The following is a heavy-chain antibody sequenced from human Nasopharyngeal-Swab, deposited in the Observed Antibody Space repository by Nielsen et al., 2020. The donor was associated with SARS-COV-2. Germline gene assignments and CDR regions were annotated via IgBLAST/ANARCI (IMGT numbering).Heavy chain of an antibody. CDR1: GFTFSTYA. CDR3: ADPPFSEY. CDR2: IDAGGGNT. Sequence: GESLKISCAASGFTFSTYAMTWVRQAPGKGLEWVSTIDAGGGNTWYADSVKGRFTISRDNSMSTLYLQMNSLIADDTALYYCADPPFSEYWGQGTLVTVSS. J-gene: IGHJ4*02. V-gene: IGHV3-23*01.